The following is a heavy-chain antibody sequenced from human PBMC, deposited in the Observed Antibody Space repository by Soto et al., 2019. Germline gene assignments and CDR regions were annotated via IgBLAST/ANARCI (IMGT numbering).Heavy chain of an antibody. CDR1: GFTFSSYA. CDR2: ISCGGGST. CDR3: AKVEDYYDSSGYFDY. D-gene: IGHD3-22*01. J-gene: IGHJ4*02. Sequence: GGSLRLSCAASGFTFSSYAMSWVRQAPGKGLEWVSAISCGGGSTYYADSVKGRFTISRDNSKNTLYLQMNSLRAEDTAVYYCAKVEDYYDSSGYFDYWGQGTLVTVSS. V-gene: IGHV3-23*01.